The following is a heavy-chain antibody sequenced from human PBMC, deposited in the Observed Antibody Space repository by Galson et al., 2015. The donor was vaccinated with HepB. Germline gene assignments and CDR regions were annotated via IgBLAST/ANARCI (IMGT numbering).Heavy chain of an antibody. CDR1: GYTFSTFW. CDR2: VYPGDSHT. V-gene: IGHV5-51*01. CDR3: ARQDNTYGAIGGYFDY. D-gene: IGHD5-18*01. J-gene: IGHJ4*02. Sequence: QSGAEVKKPGESLRISCKVSGYTFSTFWIGWVRQMPGEGLQWMGIVYPGDSHTRYSPPFQGQVTISADKSISTAYLQWSSLKASDTAIYYCARQDNTYGAIGGYFDYWGQGTLVTVSP.